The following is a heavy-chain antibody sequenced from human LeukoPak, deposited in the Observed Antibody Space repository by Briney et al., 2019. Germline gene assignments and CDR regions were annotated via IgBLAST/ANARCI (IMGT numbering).Heavy chain of an antibody. CDR2: IRYDVSKK. J-gene: IGHJ4*02. D-gene: IGHD5-12*01. CDR3: ARPSAYRGYEGGDFDY. V-gene: IGHV3-30*04. Sequence: PGRSLTLSCAASGFTFSNYAIHWVRQAPGKGLEWVAFIRYDVSKKYYADSVKGRFTISRDNSKNTLYLQMNSLRAADTAVYYCARPSAYRGYEGGDFDYWGQGTLVTVSS. CDR1: GFTFSNYA.